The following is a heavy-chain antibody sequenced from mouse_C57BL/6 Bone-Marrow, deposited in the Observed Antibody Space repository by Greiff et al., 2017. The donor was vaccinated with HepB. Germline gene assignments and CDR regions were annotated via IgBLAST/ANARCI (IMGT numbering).Heavy chain of an antibody. J-gene: IGHJ3*01. V-gene: IGHV7-4*01. D-gene: IGHD1-1*01. Sequence: EVKLMESGGGLVQPGASLRLSCAASGFTFNDYQMSWVRQAPGKAPEWLALIRNKANGYTTEYTASVKGRFTISRDNSQNILYLQMNTLRAEDSATYYGVKAVSSGSSYPWFAYWGQGTLVTVSA. CDR1: GFTFNDYQ. CDR3: VKAVSSGSSYPWFAY. CDR2: IRNKANGYTT.